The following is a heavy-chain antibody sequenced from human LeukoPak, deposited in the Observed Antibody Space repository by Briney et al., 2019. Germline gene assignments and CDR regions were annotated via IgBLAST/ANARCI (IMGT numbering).Heavy chain of an antibody. CDR3: AREEYYYDSSGYYYRYYFDY. J-gene: IGHJ4*02. CDR2: INHSGRT. CDR1: GGSFSGYY. V-gene: IGHV4-34*01. Sequence: SETLSLTCAVYGGSFSGYYWSWIRQPPGKGLEWIGEINHSGRTNYNPSLKSRVTISVDTSKNQFSLKLSSVTAADTAVYYCAREEYYYDSSGYYYRYYFDYWGQGTLVTVSS. D-gene: IGHD3-22*01.